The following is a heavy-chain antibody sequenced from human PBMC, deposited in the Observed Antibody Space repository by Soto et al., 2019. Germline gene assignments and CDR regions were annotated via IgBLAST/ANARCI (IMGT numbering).Heavy chain of an antibody. CDR1: GFTFSSYW. V-gene: IGHV3-7*05. Sequence: GGSLRLSCAASGFTFSSYWMTWVRQAPGKGLEWVANIKQDGSEKYYVGSVKGRFTISRDNAKNSLYLQMNSLRAEDTAVYYCTRVGGQIGSGELYSPDYWGQGTLVTVSS. CDR2: IKQDGSEK. J-gene: IGHJ4*02. CDR3: TRVGGQIGSGELYSPDY. D-gene: IGHD3-10*01.